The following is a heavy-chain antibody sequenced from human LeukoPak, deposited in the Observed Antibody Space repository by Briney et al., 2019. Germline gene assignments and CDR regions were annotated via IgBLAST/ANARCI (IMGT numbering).Heavy chain of an antibody. J-gene: IGHJ4*02. V-gene: IGHV1-69*04. D-gene: IGHD6-13*01. CDR1: GVTFSSYA. CDR2: IIPILGIA. CDR3: ARARLSSWCDY. Sequence: GASVKVSCKASGVTFSSYAISWVRQAPGQGLEWMGRIIPILGIANYAQKFKGRFTITADKSTSTAYMELRSLRSDGTAVYYCARARLSSWCDYWGQGTLVTVSS.